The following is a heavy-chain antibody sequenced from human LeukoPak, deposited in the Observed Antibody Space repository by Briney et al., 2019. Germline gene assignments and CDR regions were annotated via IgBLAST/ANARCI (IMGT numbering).Heavy chain of an antibody. CDR1: GYTFINYY. D-gene: IGHD1-1*01. V-gene: IGHV1-46*01. J-gene: IGHJ4*02. CDR3: ARHSLPGTTPFYY. Sequence: EASVKVSCKASGYTFINYYIHWVRQAPGQGLEWVGIINPSGGSTTYAQKFQGRVSMTRDTSTSTVYMELSSLESDDTALYYCARHSLPGTTPFYYWGQGTLVTVSS. CDR2: INPSGGST.